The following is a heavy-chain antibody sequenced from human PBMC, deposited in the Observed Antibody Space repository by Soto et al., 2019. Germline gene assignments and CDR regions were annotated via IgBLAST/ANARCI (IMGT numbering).Heavy chain of an antibody. J-gene: IGHJ4*02. V-gene: IGHV4-39*01. Sequence: SEAPCLTCTVSGGSISSGSYYWGWVRQPRGKGLEWIGSIYYSGSTYYNPSLKSRVTISVDTSKNQFSLKLSSVTAADTAVYYCARHQGYYYDSSGPRFDYWGQGTLVTVSS. D-gene: IGHD3-22*01. CDR2: IYYSGST. CDR1: GGSISSGSYY. CDR3: ARHQGYYYDSSGPRFDY.